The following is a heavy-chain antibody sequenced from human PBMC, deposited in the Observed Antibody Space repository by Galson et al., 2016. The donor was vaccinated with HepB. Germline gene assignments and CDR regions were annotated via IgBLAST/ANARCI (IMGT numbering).Heavy chain of an antibody. CDR3: VKTQGYSTGWYGMDV. V-gene: IGHV3-53*01. Sequence: SLRLSCAASGFTVSSNYMSWVRQAPGKGLEWVSVINSGGSTYHSDSVKGRFTISRDNFKSTLSLQMNSLRAEVTAVYYCVKTQGYSTGWYGMDVWGQGTTVTVSS. CDR1: GFTVSSNY. J-gene: IGHJ6*02. D-gene: IGHD6-19*01. CDR2: INSGGST.